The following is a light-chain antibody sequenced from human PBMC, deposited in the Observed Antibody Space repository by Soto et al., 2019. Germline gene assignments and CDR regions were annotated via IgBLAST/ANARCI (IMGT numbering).Light chain of an antibody. CDR2: DAS. V-gene: IGKV1-5*01. Sequence: DIQMTQSPSALSASVGDRVTITCLASQSISGWLAWFQQKPGKAPKLLIYDASSLESGVPSRFSGSGSGTEFTLTITSLQPDDFATYYCQQYVFYRGTFGQGTKVDI. CDR1: QSISGW. CDR3: QQYVFYRGT. J-gene: IGKJ1*01.